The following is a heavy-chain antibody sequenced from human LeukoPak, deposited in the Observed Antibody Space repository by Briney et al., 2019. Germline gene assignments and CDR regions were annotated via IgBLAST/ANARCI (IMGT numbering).Heavy chain of an antibody. CDR2: ISYDGSNK. V-gene: IGHV3-30*18. Sequence: GGSLRLSCAASGFTLSSYAMSWVRQAPGKGLEWVAVISYDGSNKYYAGSVKGRFTISRDNSKNTLYLQMNSLRAEDTAVYYCAKDGGSGWGFDYWGQGTLVTVSS. J-gene: IGHJ4*02. CDR1: GFTLSSYA. D-gene: IGHD6-19*01. CDR3: AKDGGSGWGFDY.